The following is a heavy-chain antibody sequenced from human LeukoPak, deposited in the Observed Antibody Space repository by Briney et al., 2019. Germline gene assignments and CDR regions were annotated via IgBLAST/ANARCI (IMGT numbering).Heavy chain of an antibody. CDR3: ARQTDTANVGAY. J-gene: IGHJ4*02. Sequence: GESLRISGKGSGYSFTNYWISWVRQMPGKGLEWLGRIEPDESYTNFRPSFQGHVTISVNKSISTAYLQWSSLKASDTAMYYCARQTDTANVGAYWGQGTLVTVSS. V-gene: IGHV5-10-1*01. CDR1: GYSFTNYW. D-gene: IGHD5-18*01. CDR2: IEPDESYT.